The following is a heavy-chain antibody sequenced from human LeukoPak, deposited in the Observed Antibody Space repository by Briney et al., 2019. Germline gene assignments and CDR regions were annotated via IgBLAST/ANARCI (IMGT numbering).Heavy chain of an antibody. CDR2: INSDGSSR. Sequence: GGSLRLSCAASGFTFDSYWMHWVRQAPGKGLVWVSRINSDGSSRTYADSVTGRFTISRDNARNTLYLQMNSLRAEDTAVYYCAKKRGYNYGYDYWGQGTLVTVSS. CDR1: GFTFDSYW. V-gene: IGHV3-74*01. J-gene: IGHJ4*02. D-gene: IGHD5-18*01. CDR3: AKKRGYNYGYDY.